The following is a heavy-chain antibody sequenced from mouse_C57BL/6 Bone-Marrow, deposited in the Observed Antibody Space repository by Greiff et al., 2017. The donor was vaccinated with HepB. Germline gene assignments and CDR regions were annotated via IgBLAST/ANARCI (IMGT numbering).Heavy chain of an antibody. V-gene: IGHV5-6*02. CDR2: ISSGGSYT. Sequence: DVKLVESGGDLVKPGESLKLTCAASGFTFSSYGMSWVRQTPDKRLEWVATISSGGSYTYYPDIVKGRFTISRDKTKNTLYLHMSSLKSEDTAMYYCARITTVVYFDVWGTGTTVTVSS. J-gene: IGHJ1*03. D-gene: IGHD1-1*01. CDR1: GFTFSSYG. CDR3: ARITTVVYFDV.